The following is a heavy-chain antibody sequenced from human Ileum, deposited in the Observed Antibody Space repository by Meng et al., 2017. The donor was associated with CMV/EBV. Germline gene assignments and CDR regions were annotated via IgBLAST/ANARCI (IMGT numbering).Heavy chain of an antibody. D-gene: IGHD3-3*01. CDR2: IKQDGSEK. Sequence: GESLKISCAASGFTFSSYWMSWVRQAPGKGLEWVANIKQDGSEKYYVDSVKGRFTISRDNAKNSLYLQMNSLRAEDTAVYYCARTRTYFGVVIIYYYGMEVWGQGNTVNVSS. V-gene: IGHV3-7*01. J-gene: IGHJ6*02. CDR3: ARTRTYFGVVIIYYYGMEV. CDR1: GFTFSSYW.